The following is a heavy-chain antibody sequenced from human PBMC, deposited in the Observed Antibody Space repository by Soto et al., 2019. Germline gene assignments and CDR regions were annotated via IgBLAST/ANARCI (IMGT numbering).Heavy chain of an antibody. CDR2: INSDGSVS. D-gene: IGHD2-15*01. CDR1: GFTFSNYW. Sequence: EVQLVESGGGLVQPGGSLRLSCAASGFTFSNYWMYWVRQAPGKGLEWVSRINSDGSVSSHADSVRGRLTISRDNVKNTLYLHLDSLRAEDTAVYFCARGDCVGGTCSSLAGSFYYYMDVWGKGTTVTFFS. J-gene: IGHJ6*03. CDR3: ARGDCVGGTCSSLAGSFYYYMDV. V-gene: IGHV3-74*02.